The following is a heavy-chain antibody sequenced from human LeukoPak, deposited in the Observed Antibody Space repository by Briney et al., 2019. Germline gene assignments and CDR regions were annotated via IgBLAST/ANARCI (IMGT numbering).Heavy chain of an antibody. Sequence: GGSLRLSCAASEFTFSTYGMSWVRQAPGKGLEWVSSISGSGGSTQYADSVQGRFAISRDNSNNTLYLQMNSPRVEDTAMYFCARDPNGDYIGTFDMWGRGTMVSVSS. V-gene: IGHV3-23*01. CDR1: EFTFSTYG. D-gene: IGHD4-17*01. J-gene: IGHJ3*02. CDR3: ARDPNGDYIGTFDM. CDR2: ISGSGGST.